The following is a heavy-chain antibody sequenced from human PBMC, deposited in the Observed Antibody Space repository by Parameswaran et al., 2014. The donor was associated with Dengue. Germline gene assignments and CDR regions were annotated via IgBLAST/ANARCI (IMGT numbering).Heavy chain of an antibody. V-gene: IGHV5-51*01. Sequence: VRQMPGKGLEWMGIVYPGDSDIRYSPSFQGQVTISVDKSISTAYLQWSSLKASDTAMYYCARRVVRGIIDNGMDVWGQGTTVTVSS. CDR2: VYPGDSDI. D-gene: IGHD3-10*01. J-gene: IGHJ6*02. CDR3: ARRVVRGIIDNGMDV.